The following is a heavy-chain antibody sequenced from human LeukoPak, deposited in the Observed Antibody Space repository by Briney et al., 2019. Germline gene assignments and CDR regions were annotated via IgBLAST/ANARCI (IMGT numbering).Heavy chain of an antibody. CDR3: ARDRGYCSGGSCYRYFDY. D-gene: IGHD2-15*01. Sequence: GGSLRLFCAASGFTFSSYWMSWVRQAPGKGLEWVANIKQDGSEKYYVDSVKGRFTISRDNAKNSLYLQMNSLRAEDTAVYYCARDRGYCSGGSCYRYFDYWGQGTLVTVSS. CDR2: IKQDGSEK. CDR1: GFTFSSYW. V-gene: IGHV3-7*03. J-gene: IGHJ4*02.